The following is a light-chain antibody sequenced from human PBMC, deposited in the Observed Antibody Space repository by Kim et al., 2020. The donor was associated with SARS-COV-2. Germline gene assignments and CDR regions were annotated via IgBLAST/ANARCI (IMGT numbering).Light chain of an antibody. CDR1: SSNVGLHF. CDR3: ATWDVSLNGWV. Sequence: QSVLTQPPSTSGTPGQRVTISCSGSSSNVGLHFVNLYQQLPGTAPKVFIYNDNQRPSGVPDRFSGSRSGTSASLAISGLQSEDEADYYCATWDVSLNGWVFGGGTQLTVL. J-gene: IGLJ3*02. CDR2: NDN. V-gene: IGLV1-44*01.